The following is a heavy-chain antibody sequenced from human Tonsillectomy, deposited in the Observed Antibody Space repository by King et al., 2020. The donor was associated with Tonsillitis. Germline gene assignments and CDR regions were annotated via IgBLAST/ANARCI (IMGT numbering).Heavy chain of an antibody. J-gene: IGHJ6*03. CDR3: AREIAAAGTYPDYYYYYMDV. V-gene: IGHV3-21*01. Sequence: EVQLVESGGGLVKPGGSLRLSCAASGFTFSSYSMNWVRQAPGKGLEWVSSITSSSTYIYHADSVKGRFTISRDNAKNSLYLQMTSLRAEDTAVYYCAREIAAAGTYPDYYYYYMDVWGTGTTVTVSS. CDR1: GFTFSSYS. D-gene: IGHD6-13*01. CDR2: ITSSSTYI.